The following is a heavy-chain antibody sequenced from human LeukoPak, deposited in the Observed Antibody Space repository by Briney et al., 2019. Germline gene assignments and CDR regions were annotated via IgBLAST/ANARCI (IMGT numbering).Heavy chain of an antibody. V-gene: IGHV1-2*02. CDR1: GYTFTGYY. J-gene: IGHJ6*03. Sequence: ASVKVSCKPSGYTFTGYYIHWVRQAPGQGLEWMGWINPSSGGTNYPQNFQGRVTITRDTSLSTAYMEVSGLRSDDTAVYYCARGVVAATFYYYMDVWGKGTTVTVSS. CDR3: ARGVVAATFYYYMDV. D-gene: IGHD2-15*01. CDR2: INPSSGGT.